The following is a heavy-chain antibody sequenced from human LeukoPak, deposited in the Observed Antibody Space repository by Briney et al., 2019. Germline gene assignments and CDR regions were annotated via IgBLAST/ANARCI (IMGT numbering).Heavy chain of an antibody. D-gene: IGHD1-26*01. CDR2: INPNSGGT. V-gene: IGHV1-2*02. J-gene: IGHJ3*02. Sequence: ASVKVSCKASGYTFTGYYMHWVRQAPGQGLEWMGWINPNSGGTNYAQKFQGRVTMTRDTSISTAYMELSRLRSDDTAVYYCARRWLDHKYSGSHDAFDIWGQGTMVTVSS. CDR3: ARRWLDHKYSGSHDAFDI. CDR1: GYTFTGYY.